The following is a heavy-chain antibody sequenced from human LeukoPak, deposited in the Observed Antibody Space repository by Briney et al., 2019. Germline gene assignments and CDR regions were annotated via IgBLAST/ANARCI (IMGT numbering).Heavy chain of an antibody. CDR1: GFTFSSYA. V-gene: IGHV3-23*01. Sequence: GGSLRLSCAASGFTFSSYAMSWVRQAPGKGLEWVSSISDSGGSTHYAESVRGRFSLSRDNFEKTLYLQMNRLRAEDTAVYYCAKGKINHDGAFDIWGQGTRVIVAS. J-gene: IGHJ3*02. CDR2: ISDSGGST. D-gene: IGHD1-14*01. CDR3: AKGKINHDGAFDI.